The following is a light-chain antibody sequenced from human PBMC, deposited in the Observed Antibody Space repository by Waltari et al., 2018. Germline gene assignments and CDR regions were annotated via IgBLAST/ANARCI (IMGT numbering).Light chain of an antibody. CDR1: QSLSTW. Sequence: DIQMTQSPSTLSASVGDRVNITCRASQSLSTWLAWYQQKPGEAPKLLIYKASILESGVPSRFSGSGSGTEFTLTISSLQPDDFATYYCQQYNTYSYTFGQGTKVEI. V-gene: IGKV1-5*03. CDR3: QQYNTYSYT. J-gene: IGKJ2*01. CDR2: KAS.